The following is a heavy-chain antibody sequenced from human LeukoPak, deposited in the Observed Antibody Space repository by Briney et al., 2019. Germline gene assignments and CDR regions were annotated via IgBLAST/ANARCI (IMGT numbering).Heavy chain of an antibody. CDR3: ARDQGAQ. CDR1: GFTFTSNG. J-gene: IGHJ4*02. CDR2: ISYDGTNK. Sequence: HPGGSLRLSCAASGFTFTSNGMHWVRQAPGKLEWVASISYDGTNKYYADSVKGRFTTSRDNSKNTLYLQMNSLRHDDTAIYYCARDQGAQWGQGTLVTVSS. V-gene: IGHV3-30-3*01. D-gene: IGHD3-16*01.